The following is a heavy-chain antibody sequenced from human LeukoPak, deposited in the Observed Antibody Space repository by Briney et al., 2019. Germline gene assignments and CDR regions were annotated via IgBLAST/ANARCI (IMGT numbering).Heavy chain of an antibody. CDR1: GFTFSSYA. CDR3: AASSGSYSKFLY. J-gene: IGHJ4*02. Sequence: PGGSLRLSCAASGFTFSSYAMSWVRQAPGEGLEWVSTISGSGGSTYYADSVKGRFTISRDSSKNTLYLQMNSLGAEDTAVYYCAASSGSYSKFLYWGQGTLVTVFS. V-gene: IGHV3-23*01. CDR2: ISGSGGST. D-gene: IGHD1-26*01.